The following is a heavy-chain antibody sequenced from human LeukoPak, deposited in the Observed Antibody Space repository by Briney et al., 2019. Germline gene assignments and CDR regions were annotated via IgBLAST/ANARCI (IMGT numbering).Heavy chain of an antibody. J-gene: IGHJ4*02. CDR2: ISSSSSTI. V-gene: IGHV3-48*02. Sequence: PGGSLRLSCAASGFTFSSYGMHWVRQAPGKGLEWVSYISSSSSTIYYADSVKGRFTISRDNAKNSLYLQMNSLRDEDTAVYYCARGKPVGATTGVPFDYWGQGTLVTVSS. CDR1: GFTFSSYG. CDR3: ARGKPVGATTGVPFDY. D-gene: IGHD1-26*01.